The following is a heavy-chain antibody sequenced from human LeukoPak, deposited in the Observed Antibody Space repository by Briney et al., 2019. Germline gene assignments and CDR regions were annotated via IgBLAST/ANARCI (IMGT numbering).Heavy chain of an antibody. J-gene: IGHJ4*02. CDR1: GFIFSSYE. CDR2: ISSSGSTI. CDR3: ARDRRVFGVVEGYYFDY. V-gene: IGHV3-48*03. D-gene: IGHD3-3*01. Sequence: GGSLTLSCAASGFIFSSYEMNWVRQAPGKGLEWVSFISSSGSTIYYADSVKVRFTIPEYNAQISLYLQMTSLRADDTAVYYCARDRRVFGVVEGYYFDYWGQGTLVTVSS.